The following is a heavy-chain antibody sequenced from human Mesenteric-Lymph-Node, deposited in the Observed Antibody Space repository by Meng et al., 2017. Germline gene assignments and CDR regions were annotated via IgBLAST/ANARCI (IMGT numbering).Heavy chain of an antibody. J-gene: IGHJ4*02. D-gene: IGHD5-24*01. V-gene: IGHV4-39*02. CDR1: GSSTTSTSYY. CDR2: IHQRGSC. Sequence: QATWPGLVKPSETPPLTCTLSGSSTTSTSYYWDWIRQSPGKALGWTGGIHQRGSCYYNTSLKSRVTITVATSKNNFTLNLISMTAENKAVYTSTCFDTHRGRYYYDYWGQGTLVTVSS. CDR3: TCFDTHRGRYYYDY.